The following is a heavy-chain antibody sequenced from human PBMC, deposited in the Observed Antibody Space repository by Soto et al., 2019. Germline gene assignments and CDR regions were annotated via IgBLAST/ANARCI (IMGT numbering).Heavy chain of an antibody. V-gene: IGHV3-64*01. CDR3: ARVSGLGQAAFDI. J-gene: IGHJ3*02. CDR1: GFTLSDYS. Sequence: GGSLRLSCAASGFTLSDYSMHRVRQAAGKGLEYVSAISYKGDTTYYANSVKGRFTISRDNSKNTLYLQMGSLRAEDMAVYYCARVSGLGQAAFDIWGQGTMVTVSS. CDR2: ISYKGDTT. D-gene: IGHD1-1*01.